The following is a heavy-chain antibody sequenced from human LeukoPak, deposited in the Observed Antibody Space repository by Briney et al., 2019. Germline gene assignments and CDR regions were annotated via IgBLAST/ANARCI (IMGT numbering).Heavy chain of an antibody. J-gene: IGHJ4*02. Sequence: PGGSLRLSCAASGFTFSSNVMIWVRQTPEKGLEWVSSIPASGGSTYYADSVKGRFTISRDNSKNSLYLQMNSLRAEDTAVYYCAKESSGGWYFDYWGQGTLVTVSS. D-gene: IGHD6-19*01. CDR1: GFTFSSNV. CDR3: AKESSGGWYFDY. CDR2: IPASGGST. V-gene: IGHV3-23*01.